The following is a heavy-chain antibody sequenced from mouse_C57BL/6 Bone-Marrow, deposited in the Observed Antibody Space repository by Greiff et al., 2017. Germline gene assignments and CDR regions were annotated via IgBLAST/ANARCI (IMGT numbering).Heavy chain of an antibody. CDR2: INSDGGST. CDR3: ATMITGGDAMDY. J-gene: IGHJ4*01. Sequence: EVKVVESGGGLVQPGESLKLSCESNEYEFPSHDMSWVRKTPEKRLELVAAINSDGGSTSYPDTMEKRFIISRDNTKKTLYLQMRSLRSEDTALYYFATMITGGDAMDYWGQGTSVTVSS. V-gene: IGHV5-2*03. CDR1: EYEFPSHD. D-gene: IGHD2-4*01.